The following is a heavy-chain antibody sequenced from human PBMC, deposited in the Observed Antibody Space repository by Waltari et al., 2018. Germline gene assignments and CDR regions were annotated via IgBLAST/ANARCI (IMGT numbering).Heavy chain of an antibody. CDR3: ARQPSDYGGNPLHFAY. Sequence: QLQLQESGPGLVKPSETLSLTCTVSGGSISSSSYYWGWILQPPGKGLEWIGSIYYSGSTYYNPSLKSRVTISVDTSKNQFSLKLSSVTAADTAVYYCARQPSDYGGNPLHFAYWGQGTLVTVSS. V-gene: IGHV4-39*01. D-gene: IGHD4-17*01. CDR2: IYYSGST. CDR1: GGSISSSSYY. J-gene: IGHJ4*02.